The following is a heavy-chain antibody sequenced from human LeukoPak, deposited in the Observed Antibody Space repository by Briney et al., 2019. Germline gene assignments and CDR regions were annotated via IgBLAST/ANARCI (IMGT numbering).Heavy chain of an antibody. Sequence: PSETLSLTCTVPGNSISNYCWSWIRQPPGKGLEWIGYIYYSGSTNYNPSLKSRVTISVDTSKDQFSLKLSSVTTADTAVYYCAREDRLSHHTVFDSWGQGTLVTVSS. D-gene: IGHD3-16*02. CDR2: IYYSGST. CDR3: AREDRLSHHTVFDS. CDR1: GNSISNYC. V-gene: IGHV4-59*01. J-gene: IGHJ4*02.